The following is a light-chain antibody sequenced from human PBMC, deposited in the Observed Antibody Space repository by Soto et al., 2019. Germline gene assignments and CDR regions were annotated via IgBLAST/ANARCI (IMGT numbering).Light chain of an antibody. CDR2: VNT. V-gene: IGLV1-40*01. CDR1: NSNIWAGYY. CDR3: QSYDSSLIGLI. Sequence: QSVLTQPPSVSGAPGQRVTISCTGSNSNIWAGYYVNWYQHFPGTAPIFLIYVNTNRPSGVPDRFSGSKSGSSTSLAITGLQSEDESYYYCQSYDSSLIGLIFGRGTKLTVL. J-gene: IGLJ2*01.